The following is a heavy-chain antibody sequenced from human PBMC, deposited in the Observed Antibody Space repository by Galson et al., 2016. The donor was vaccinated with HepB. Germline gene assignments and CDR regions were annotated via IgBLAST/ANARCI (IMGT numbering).Heavy chain of an antibody. J-gene: IGHJ4*02. V-gene: IGHV3-53*01. CDR3: ARVRCISPTCHDSDC. CDR1: GFIVSDNY. D-gene: IGHD2-2*01. CDR2: IYSGGKT. Sequence: SLRLSCAGSGFIVSDNYMSWVRQAPGKGLEWVSVIYSGGKTYFADSVKGRFSISRDNAKNTLFLHMNSLRAEDTAVYYCARVRCISPTCHDSDCWGQGTLVTVSS.